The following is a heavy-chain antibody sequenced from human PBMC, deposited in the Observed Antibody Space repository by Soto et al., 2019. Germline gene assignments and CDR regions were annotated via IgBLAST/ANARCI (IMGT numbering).Heavy chain of an antibody. V-gene: IGHV4-61*01. CDR1: GGSVSSGSYY. CDR2: IYYTGST. Sequence: PSETLSLTCTVSGGSVSSGSYYWSWIRQPPGKGLEWIGYIYYTGSTNYNPSLKSRVTISVDTSKNQFSLKLSSVTAADTAVYYCARKSGGTGVWFDPWGQGTLVTVSS. CDR3: ARKSGGTGVWFDP. J-gene: IGHJ5*02. D-gene: IGHD1-1*01.